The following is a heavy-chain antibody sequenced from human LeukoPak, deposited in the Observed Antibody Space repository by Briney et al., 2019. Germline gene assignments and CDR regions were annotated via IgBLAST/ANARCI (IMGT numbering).Heavy chain of an antibody. V-gene: IGHV4-34*01. Sequence: SETLSLTCAVYGGSFSGYYWSWIRQPPGKGLEWIGEINHSGSTNYNPSLKSRVTISVDTSKNQFSLKLSSVTAADTAVYYCARGRRAVCPFFDYWGQGTLVTVSS. CDR2: INHSGST. CDR3: ARGRRAVCPFFDY. D-gene: IGHD6-19*01. J-gene: IGHJ4*01. CDR1: GGSFSGYY.